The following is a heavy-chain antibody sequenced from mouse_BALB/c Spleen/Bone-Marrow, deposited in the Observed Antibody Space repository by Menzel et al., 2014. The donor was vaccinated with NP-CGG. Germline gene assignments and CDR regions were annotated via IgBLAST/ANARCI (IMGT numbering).Heavy chain of an antibody. V-gene: IGHV5-17*02. J-gene: IGHJ2*01. CDR1: GFTFSSFG. CDR3: ARLDVGGY. CDR2: ISDGSSTI. Sequence: VQLKESGGGLVQPGGSRKLSCAASGFTFSSFGMHWVRQAPEKGLEGAAYISDGSSTIYYADTVKGRFTIFRDNPKNTLFLQMTSLRSEDTAMYYCARLDVGGYWGQGTTLTVSS.